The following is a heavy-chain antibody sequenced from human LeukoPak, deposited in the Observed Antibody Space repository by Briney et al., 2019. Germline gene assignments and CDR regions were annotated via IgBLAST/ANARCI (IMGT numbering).Heavy chain of an antibody. J-gene: IGHJ3*02. D-gene: IGHD6-13*01. CDR3: ASGPDYSSPNDAFDI. CDR2: INSDGSST. Sequence: GGSLRLSCAASGFTFSSYAMSWVRQAPGKGLEWVSRINSDGSSTSYADSVKGRFTISRDNAKNTLYLQMNSLRAEDTAVYYCASGPDYSSPNDAFDIWGQGTMVTVSS. CDR1: GFTFSSYA. V-gene: IGHV3-74*01.